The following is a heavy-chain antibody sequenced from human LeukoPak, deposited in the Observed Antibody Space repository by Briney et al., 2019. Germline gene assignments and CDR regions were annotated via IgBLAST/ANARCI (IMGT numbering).Heavy chain of an antibody. CDR2: IYTSGST. CDR3: ARGSTIFGVVSP. D-gene: IGHD3-3*01. CDR1: GGSISSGSYY. V-gene: IGHV4-61*02. J-gene: IGHJ5*02. Sequence: KTSETLSLTCTVSGGSISSGSYYWSWIRQPAGKGLEWIGRIYTSGSTNYNPSLKSRVTISVDTSKNQFSLKLSSVTAADTAVYYCARGSTIFGVVSPWGQGTLVTVSS.